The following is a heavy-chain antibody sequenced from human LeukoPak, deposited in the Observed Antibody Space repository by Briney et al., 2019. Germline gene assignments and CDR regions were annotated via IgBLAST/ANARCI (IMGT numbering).Heavy chain of an antibody. V-gene: IGHV4-34*01. CDR2: INHSGST. CDR3: ARGRYSNYYYYYYMDV. D-gene: IGHD4-11*01. CDR1: GGSFSGYY. J-gene: IGHJ6*03. Sequence: PSETLSLTCAVSGGSFSGYYWSWIRQPPGRGLEWIGEINHSGSTNYNPSLKSRVTISVDTSKNQFSLKLSSVIAADTAVYYCARGRYSNYYYYYYMDVWGKGTTVTVSS.